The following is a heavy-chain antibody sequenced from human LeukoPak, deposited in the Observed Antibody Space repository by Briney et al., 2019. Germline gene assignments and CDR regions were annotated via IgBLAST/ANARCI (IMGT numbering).Heavy chain of an antibody. V-gene: IGHV3-23*01. D-gene: IGHD3-10*01. Sequence: GGSLRLSCAASGFTFSSYGMSWVRQAPGKGLEWVSAISGSGGSTYYADSVKGRFTISRDNSKNTLYLQMSSLRAEDTAVYYCAKGPEVRGVIVILKTGEKGALDYWGQGTLVTVSS. CDR1: GFTFSSYG. CDR2: ISGSGGST. J-gene: IGHJ4*02. CDR3: AKGPEVRGVIVILKTGEKGALDY.